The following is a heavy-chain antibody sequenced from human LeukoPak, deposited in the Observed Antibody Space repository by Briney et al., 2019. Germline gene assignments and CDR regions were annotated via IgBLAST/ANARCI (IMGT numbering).Heavy chain of an antibody. Sequence: PGGSLRLSCAASGFTFSDHYMDWVRQAPGKGLEWVSAISGSGGSTYYADSVKGRFTISRDNSKNTLYLQMNSLRAEDTAVYYCALRRDGYKGFDYWGQGTLVTVSS. J-gene: IGHJ4*02. D-gene: IGHD5-24*01. CDR2: ISGSGGST. CDR3: ALRRDGYKGFDY. V-gene: IGHV3-23*01. CDR1: GFTFSDHY.